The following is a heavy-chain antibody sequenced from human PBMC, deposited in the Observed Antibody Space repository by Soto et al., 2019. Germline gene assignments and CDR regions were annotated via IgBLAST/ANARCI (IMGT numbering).Heavy chain of an antibody. V-gene: IGHV3-33*01. CDR2: IWYDGSNK. CDR3: ARSGPYGDYDY. Sequence: PGGSLRLSCAASGFTFSSYGMHWVRQAPGKGLEWVAVIWYDGSNKYYVDSVKGRFTISRDNSKNTLYLQMDSLRAEDTAVYYCARSGPYGDYDYWGQGTLVTVSS. J-gene: IGHJ4*02. CDR1: GFTFSSYG. D-gene: IGHD4-17*01.